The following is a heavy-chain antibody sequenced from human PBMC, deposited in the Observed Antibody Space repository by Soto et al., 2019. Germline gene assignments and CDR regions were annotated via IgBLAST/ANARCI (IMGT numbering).Heavy chain of an antibody. CDR3: ARWAAAGNYYCSGSPHGMDL. CDR1: GYTFTSYG. D-gene: IGHD3-10*01. J-gene: IGHJ6*02. V-gene: IGHV1-18*01. Sequence: QVQLVQSGAEVKKPGASVKVSCKASGYTFTSYGISWVRQAPGQGLEWMGWISAYNGNTNYAQKLKGRVTMTTDTSTSKAYMELRSLRSDDTAVYYCARWAAAGNYYCSGSPHGMDLWGQGTTVHVSS. CDR2: ISAYNGNT.